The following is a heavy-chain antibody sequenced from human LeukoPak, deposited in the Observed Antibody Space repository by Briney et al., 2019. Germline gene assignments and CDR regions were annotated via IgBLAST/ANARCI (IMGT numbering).Heavy chain of an antibody. Sequence: GGSLRLSCAASGFTFSSYAMHWVRQAPGKGLEWVAVISYDGSNKYYADSVKGRFTISRDNSKNTLYLQMNSLRAEDTAVYYCARAQAYYDSSGYYSSFDYWGQGTLVTVSS. J-gene: IGHJ4*02. V-gene: IGHV3-30-3*01. CDR3: ARAQAYYDSSGYYSSFDY. CDR2: ISYDGSNK. CDR1: GFTFSSYA. D-gene: IGHD3-22*01.